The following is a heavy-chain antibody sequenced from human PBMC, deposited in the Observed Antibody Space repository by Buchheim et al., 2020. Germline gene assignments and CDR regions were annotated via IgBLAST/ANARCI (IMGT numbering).Heavy chain of an antibody. V-gene: IGHV4-34*01. CDR3: ARLLRFLEWLPYYFDY. Sequence: QVQLQQWGAGLLKPSETLSLTCAVYGGSFSGYYWSWIRQPPGKGLEWIGEINHSGSTNYNPSLKSRVTISVDTSKNQFSLKLSSVTAADTAVYYCARLLRFLEWLPYYFDYWGQGTL. CDR1: GGSFSGYY. D-gene: IGHD3-3*01. J-gene: IGHJ4*02. CDR2: INHSGST.